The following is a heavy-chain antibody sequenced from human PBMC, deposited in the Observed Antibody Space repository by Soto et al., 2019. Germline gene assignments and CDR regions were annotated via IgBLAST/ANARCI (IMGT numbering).Heavy chain of an antibody. V-gene: IGHV2-70*04. CDR1: GFSLSTSGMR. D-gene: IGHD3-10*01. Sequence: SGPTLVNPTQTLTLTCTFSGFSLSTSGMRVSWIRQPPGKALEWLARIDWDDDKFYSTSLKTRLTISKETSKNQVVLTITNMKPVDTATYYCSIGGHDLVGMDVWGQGTTVTVSS. J-gene: IGHJ6*02. CDR2: IDWDDDK. CDR3: SIGGHDLVGMDV.